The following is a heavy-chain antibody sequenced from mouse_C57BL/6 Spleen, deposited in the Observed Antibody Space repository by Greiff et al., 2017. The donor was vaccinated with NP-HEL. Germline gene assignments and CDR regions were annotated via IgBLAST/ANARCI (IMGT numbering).Heavy chain of an antibody. CDR1: GYTFTSYW. J-gene: IGHJ3*01. V-gene: IGHV1-55*01. D-gene: IGHD3-2*02. CDR2: IYPGSGST. CDR3: AGSGSGAWFAY. Sequence: QVQLQQPGAELVKPGASVKMSCKASGYTFTSYWITWVKQRPGQGLEWIGDIYPGSGSTNYNEKFKSKATLTVDTSSSTAYMQLSSLTSEAAAVYYCAGSGSGAWFAYWGQGTLVTVSA.